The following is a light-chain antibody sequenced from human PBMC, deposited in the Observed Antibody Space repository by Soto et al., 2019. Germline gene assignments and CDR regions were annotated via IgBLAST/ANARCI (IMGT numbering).Light chain of an antibody. J-gene: IGKJ4*01. CDR2: DAS. Sequence: DIQMTQSPSSLSASVGDRVTLTCQASQDIINYLNWYQQKPGKAPKPLIYDASNLETGVPSRFSGGGSGTDFTLTISSLQPEDIATYYCQQYDSLPLTFGGGTKVDIK. V-gene: IGKV1-33*01. CDR3: QQYDSLPLT. CDR1: QDIINY.